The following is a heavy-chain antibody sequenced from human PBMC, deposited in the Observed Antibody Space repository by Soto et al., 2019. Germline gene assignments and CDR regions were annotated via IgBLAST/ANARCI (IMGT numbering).Heavy chain of an antibody. Sequence: QVQLQQWGARLLKPSETLSLTCAVYGGSLSGYYWSWIRQPPGKGLEWIGEISHSGSTNYNPSLKSRVTISVDTSKNRFSLKLSSVTAADTAVYYCARTTKKWLQEHFFDSWGQGTLVTVSS. CDR2: ISHSGST. D-gene: IGHD5-12*01. V-gene: IGHV4-34*01. J-gene: IGHJ4*02. CDR3: ARTTKKWLQEHFFDS. CDR1: GGSLSGYY.